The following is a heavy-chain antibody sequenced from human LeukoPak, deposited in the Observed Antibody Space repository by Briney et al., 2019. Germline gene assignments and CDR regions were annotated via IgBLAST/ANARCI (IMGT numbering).Heavy chain of an antibody. CDR2: IIPIFGTA. Sequence: GSSVKVSCKASGGTFSSYAISWVRQAPGQELEWMGGIIPIFGTANYAQKFQGRVTITADESTSTAYMELSSLRSEDTAVYYCAREGAPLGLRLGEFYYWGQGTLVTVSS. V-gene: IGHV1-69*01. CDR3: AREGAPLGLRLGEFYY. D-gene: IGHD3-16*01. CDR1: GGTFSSYA. J-gene: IGHJ4*02.